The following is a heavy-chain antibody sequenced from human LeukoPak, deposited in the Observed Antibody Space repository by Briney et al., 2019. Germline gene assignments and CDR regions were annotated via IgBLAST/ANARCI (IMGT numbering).Heavy chain of an antibody. CDR3: AKGNWNDGLTWFDP. CDR2: ISGSGGST. V-gene: IGHV3-23*01. J-gene: IGHJ5*02. D-gene: IGHD1-1*01. CDR1: GFTFDGYG. Sequence: GGSLRLSCAASGFTFDGYGMSWVRQAPGKGLEWVSAISGSGGSTYYADSVKGRFTISRDNSKNTLYLQMNSLRAEDTAVYYCAKGNWNDGLTWFDPWGQGTLVTVSS.